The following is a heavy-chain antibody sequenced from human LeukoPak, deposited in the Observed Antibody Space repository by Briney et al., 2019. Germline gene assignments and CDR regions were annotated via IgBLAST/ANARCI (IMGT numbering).Heavy chain of an antibody. Sequence: SVKVSCKASGGTFSSYAISWVRQAPGQGLEWMGGIIPIFGTTNYAQKFQGRVTITADKSTSTAYMELSSLRSEDTAVYYCARGIAARPLNYYYYYMDVWGKGTTVTVSS. J-gene: IGHJ6*03. D-gene: IGHD6-6*01. CDR2: IIPIFGTT. V-gene: IGHV1-69*06. CDR1: GGTFSSYA. CDR3: ARGIAARPLNYYYYYMDV.